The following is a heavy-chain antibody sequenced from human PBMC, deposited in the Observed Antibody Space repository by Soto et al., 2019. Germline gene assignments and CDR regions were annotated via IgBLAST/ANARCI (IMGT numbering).Heavy chain of an antibody. CDR2: IRGSGSST. V-gene: IGHV3-23*01. CDR3: AKSRGVRGTFTVDY. Sequence: TGKGMDWVSSIRGSGSSTYYADSVKGRFTISRDNSKNTLYLQMNSLRAEDTAIYNFAKSRGVRGTFTVDYSVPLTRATVPA. D-gene: IGHD1-1*01. J-gene: IGHJ4*02.